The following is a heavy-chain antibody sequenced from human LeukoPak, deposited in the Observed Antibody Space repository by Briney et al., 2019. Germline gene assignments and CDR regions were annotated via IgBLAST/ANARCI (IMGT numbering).Heavy chain of an antibody. D-gene: IGHD3-10*01. CDR3: ALIGDHAWFDP. CDR1: GYTFNGYY. V-gene: IGHV1-2*02. CDR2: INPNSGGT. J-gene: IGHJ5*02. Sequence: ASVKVSCKASGYTFNGYYMFWVRQAPGQGLEWMGWINPNSGGTNYAQEFQGRVTVTRDTSISTAYMELSTLRSDDTAVYYCALIGDHAWFDPWGQGTLVTVSS.